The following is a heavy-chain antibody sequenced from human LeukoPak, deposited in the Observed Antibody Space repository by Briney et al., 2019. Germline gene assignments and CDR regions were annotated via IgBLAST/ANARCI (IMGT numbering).Heavy chain of an antibody. V-gene: IGHV3-7*01. CDR2: IKQDGSEK. CDR3: ARDPLTYSSGWYYFDY. J-gene: IGHJ4*02. D-gene: IGHD6-19*01. Sequence: SGGSLRLSCAASGFTFSSYWMSWVRQAPGKGLEWVANIKQDGSEKYYVDSVKGRFTISRDNAKNSLYLQMNSLRAEDTAVYYCARDPLTYSSGWYYFDYWGQGTLVTVSS. CDR1: GFTFSSYW.